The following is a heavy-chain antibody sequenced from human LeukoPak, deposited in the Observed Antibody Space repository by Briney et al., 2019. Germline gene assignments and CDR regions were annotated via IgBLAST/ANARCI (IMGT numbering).Heavy chain of an antibody. Sequence: SETLSLTCTVSGGSISSYYWSWLRQPPGKGLEWIEYIYYSGSTNYNPSLKSRVTISVDTSKNQFPLKLSSVTAADTAVYYCARDRDYYDSSGYPRPYNWFDPWGQGTLVTVSS. V-gene: IGHV4-59*01. CDR1: GGSISSYY. D-gene: IGHD3-22*01. CDR2: IYYSGST. J-gene: IGHJ5*02. CDR3: ARDRDYYDSSGYPRPYNWFDP.